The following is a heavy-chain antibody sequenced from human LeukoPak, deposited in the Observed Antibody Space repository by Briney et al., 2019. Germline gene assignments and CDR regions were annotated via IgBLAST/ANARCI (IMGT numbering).Heavy chain of an antibody. V-gene: IGHV3-23*01. J-gene: IGHJ6*02. CDR1: GFTFSNYA. CDR3: AKAPPGNSRAPTSYYYYGMDV. CDR2: ISGSGGST. D-gene: IGHD1/OR15-1a*01. Sequence: GGSLRLSCAASGFTFSNYAMSWVRQAPGKGLEWVSTISGSGGSTYYADSVKGRFTFSRDNSKNTLYLQMNSLRAEDTAVYYCAKAPPGNSRAPTSYYYYGMDVWGQGTTVTVSS.